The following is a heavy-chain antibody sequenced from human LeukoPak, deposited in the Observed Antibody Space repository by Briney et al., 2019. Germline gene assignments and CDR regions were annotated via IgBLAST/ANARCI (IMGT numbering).Heavy chain of an antibody. CDR1: GGSMSSYS. CDR3: AGDYGSGSYRFDY. J-gene: IGHJ4*02. V-gene: IGHV4-59*12. Sequence: PSETLSLTCTVSGGSMSSYSWSWVRQPPGRGLEWIGYIYYSGSTTYNPSLRSRLTISLDSSNKQFSLKLRSVTAADTALYYCAGDYGSGSYRFDYWGQGTLVTVSS. CDR2: IYYSGST. D-gene: IGHD3-10*01.